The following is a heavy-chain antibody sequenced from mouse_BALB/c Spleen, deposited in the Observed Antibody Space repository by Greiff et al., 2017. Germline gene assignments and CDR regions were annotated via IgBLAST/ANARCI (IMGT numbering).Heavy chain of an antibody. Sequence: LQGSGAELMKPGASVKISCKATGYTFSSYWIEWVKQRPGHGLEWIGEILPGSGSTNYNEKFKGKATFTADTSSNTAYMQLSSLTSEDSAVYYCARGNDYPPAWFAYWGQGTLVTVSA. D-gene: IGHD2-4*01. CDR1: GYTFSSYW. CDR3: ARGNDYPPAWFAY. V-gene: IGHV1-9*01. CDR2: ILPGSGST. J-gene: IGHJ3*01.